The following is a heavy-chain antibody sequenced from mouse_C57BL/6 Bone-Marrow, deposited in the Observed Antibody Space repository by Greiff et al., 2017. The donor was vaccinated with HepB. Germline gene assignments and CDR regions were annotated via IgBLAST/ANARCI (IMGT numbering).Heavy chain of an antibody. Sequence: QVQLKQPGAELVMPGASVKLSCKASGYTFTSYWMHWVKQRPGQGLEWIGEIDPSDSYTNYNQKFKGKSTLTVDKSSSTAYMQLSSLTSEDSAVYYCARGGLRFAYWGQGTLVTVSA. D-gene: IGHD3-1*01. CDR3: ARGGLRFAY. V-gene: IGHV1-69*01. CDR2: IDPSDSYT. CDR1: GYTFTSYW. J-gene: IGHJ3*01.